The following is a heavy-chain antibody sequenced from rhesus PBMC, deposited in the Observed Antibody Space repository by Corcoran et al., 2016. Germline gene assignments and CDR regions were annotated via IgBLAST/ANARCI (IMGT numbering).Heavy chain of an antibody. V-gene: IGHV4-169*01. CDR1: GGSISSSL. Sequence: QLQLQESGPGLVKPSETLSVTGAVSGGSISSSLGSWIRQAPGKGLEWSGDSYGSGSSTNDNPSLKSRVTLSVDTSKNQVSLKLSSVTAADTAVYYCARPYYEDDYGYYYTAGAFDCWGQGLRVTVSS. CDR2: SYGSGSST. J-gene: IGHJ3*01. CDR3: ARPYYEDDYGYYYTAGAFDC. D-gene: IGHD3-9*01.